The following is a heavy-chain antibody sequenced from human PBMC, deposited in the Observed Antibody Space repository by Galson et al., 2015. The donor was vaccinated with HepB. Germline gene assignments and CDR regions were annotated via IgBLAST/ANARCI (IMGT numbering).Heavy chain of an antibody. D-gene: IGHD1-1*01. CDR2: INPNSGGT. Sequence: SVKVSCKASGSTFIDYYMHWVRQAPGQGLEWMGRINPNSGGTNYAQEFQGRVTLARDTSITTAYMELTWLRSDDTALYYCVRDLGVQSNDYWGQGTLVTVSS. CDR1: GSTFIDYY. V-gene: IGHV1-2*06. J-gene: IGHJ4*02. CDR3: VRDLGVQSNDY.